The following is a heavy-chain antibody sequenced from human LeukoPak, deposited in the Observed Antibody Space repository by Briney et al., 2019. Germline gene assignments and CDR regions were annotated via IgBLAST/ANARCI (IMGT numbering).Heavy chain of an antibody. D-gene: IGHD6-13*01. Sequence: GGSLRLSCAASGFTFSSYSMNWVRQAPGKGLEWVSSISSSSSYIYYADSVKGRFTISRDNAKNSLYLQMNSLRAEDTAVYYCARDGPYSSSPADFDYWGQGTLVTVSS. J-gene: IGHJ4*02. CDR1: GFTFSSYS. CDR3: ARDGPYSSSPADFDY. V-gene: IGHV3-21*01. CDR2: ISSSSSYI.